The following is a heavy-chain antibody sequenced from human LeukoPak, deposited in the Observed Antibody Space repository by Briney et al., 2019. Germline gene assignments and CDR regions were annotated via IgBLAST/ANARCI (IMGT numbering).Heavy chain of an antibody. CDR2: ISGSGGST. CDR3: AKALEQETVIALDS. D-gene: IGHD6-13*01. J-gene: IGHJ4*02. V-gene: IGHV3-23*01. Sequence: GGSLRLSCAASGFTFSTYAMSWVRQAPGKGLEWVSAISGSGGSTYYADSVKGRFTISRDNSKNTLYLQMSSLRAEDTSIYFCAKALEQETVIALDSWGQGTLVTVSS. CDR1: GFTFSTYA.